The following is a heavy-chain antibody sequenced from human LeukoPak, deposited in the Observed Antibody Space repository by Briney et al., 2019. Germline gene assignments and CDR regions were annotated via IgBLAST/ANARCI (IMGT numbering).Heavy chain of an antibody. CDR2: INSDGSST. CDR3: AKDRGMGAKYNDAFDI. J-gene: IGHJ3*02. CDR1: GFTFSSYW. Sequence: GGSLRLSCAASGFTFSSYWIHWVRQAPGKGLVWVSRINSDGSSTSYADSVKGRFTISRDNSKNTLYLQMNSLRAEDTAVYYCAKDRGMGAKYNDAFDIWGQGTMVTVSS. D-gene: IGHD1-26*01. V-gene: IGHV3-74*01.